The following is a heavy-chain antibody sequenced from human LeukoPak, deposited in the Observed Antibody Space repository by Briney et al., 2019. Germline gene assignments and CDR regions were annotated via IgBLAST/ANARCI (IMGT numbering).Heavy chain of an antibody. D-gene: IGHD6-19*01. J-gene: IGHJ5*02. CDR1: GGTFSSYA. Sequence: SVKVSCKASGGTFSSYAISWVRQAPGQGLEWMGGIIPIFGTANYAQKFQGRVTITADESTSTAYMELSSLRSEDTAVYYCARDRSIAVAASFDPWGQGTLVTVSS. CDR3: ARDRSIAVAASFDP. CDR2: IIPIFGTA. V-gene: IGHV1-69*13.